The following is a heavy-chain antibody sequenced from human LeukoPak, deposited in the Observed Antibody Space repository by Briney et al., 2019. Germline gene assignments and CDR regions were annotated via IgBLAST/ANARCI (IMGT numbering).Heavy chain of an antibody. CDR1: GGSFSNYY. J-gene: IGHJ4*02. Sequence: SETLSLTCAVYGGSFSNYYWNWFRQSPGKGLEWIGEINNSGRTNYSPSLKSRVTISVDTSKNQFSLNLRSVTAADTAVYYCARGTDGFDYWGQGTLVTVSS. CDR3: ARGTDGFDY. CDR2: INNSGRT. V-gene: IGHV4-34*01. D-gene: IGHD5-24*01.